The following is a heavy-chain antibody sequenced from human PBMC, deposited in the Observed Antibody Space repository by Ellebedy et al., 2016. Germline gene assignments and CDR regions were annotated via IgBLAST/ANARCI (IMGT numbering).Heavy chain of an antibody. CDR3: ATWGFPLRSAGYFLH. J-gene: IGHJ1*01. CDR2: SDRESGEI. Sequence: ASVKVSCKVSGYAFKELSMHWVRQAPGKGLEWLGGSDRESGEIAYAQKFQGRVALTEDTSTDTNYMELSSLQSEDTAVYYCATWGFPLRSAGYFLHWGQGTLVSVSS. V-gene: IGHV1-24*01. CDR1: GYAFKELS. D-gene: IGHD3-16*01.